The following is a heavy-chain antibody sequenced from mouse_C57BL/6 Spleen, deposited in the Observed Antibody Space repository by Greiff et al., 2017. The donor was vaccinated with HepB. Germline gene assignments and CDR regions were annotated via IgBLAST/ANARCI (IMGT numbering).Heavy chain of an antibody. CDR3: AKYSHASSCFDY. CDR1: GYTFTSYW. D-gene: IGHD6-2*01. Sequence: QVQLKESGAELAKPGASVKLSCKTSGYTFTSYWMHWVKQRPGQGLEWIGYINPSSGYTKYNQKFKDKATLTADKSSSTAYMQLSSLTYEDSAVYYCAKYSHASSCFDYWGQGTTLTVSS. CDR2: INPSSGYT. V-gene: IGHV1-7*01. J-gene: IGHJ2*01.